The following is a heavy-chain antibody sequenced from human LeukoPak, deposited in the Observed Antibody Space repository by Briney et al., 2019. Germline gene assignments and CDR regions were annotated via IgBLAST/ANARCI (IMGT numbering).Heavy chain of an antibody. CDR2: INHSGST. CDR1: GGSFSGYY. CDR3: AREWISGYNWFDP. Sequence: PSETLSLTCAVYGGSFSGYYWSWIRQPPGKGLEWIGEINHSGSTNYNPSLKSRVTISVDTSKNQFSLKLSSVTAADTAVYYCAREWISGYNWFDPWGQGTLVTVSS. V-gene: IGHV4-34*01. J-gene: IGHJ5*02. D-gene: IGHD5-12*01.